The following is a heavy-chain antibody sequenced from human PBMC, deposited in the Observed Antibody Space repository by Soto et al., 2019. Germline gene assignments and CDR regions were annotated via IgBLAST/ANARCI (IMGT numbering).Heavy chain of an antibody. CDR1: GGTFSSYA. CDR2: IIPSFRTA. Sequence: QVQLVQSGAEVKKPGSAVKVSCEASGGTFSSYAITWVRQAPGQGLEWMGGIIPSFRTANYAQKFQGRVTITADESTRTAYMELNSLRSEDTAVYYCAGSGSYSGWYCDSWGQGTLVTVAS. V-gene: IGHV1-69*01. D-gene: IGHD3-10*01. CDR3: AGSGSYSGWYCDS. J-gene: IGHJ4*02.